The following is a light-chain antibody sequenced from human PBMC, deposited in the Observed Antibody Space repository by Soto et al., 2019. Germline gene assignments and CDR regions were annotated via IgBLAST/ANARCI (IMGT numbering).Light chain of an antibody. CDR3: SSYTSSSTPYV. V-gene: IGLV2-14*01. CDR1: SRDFGGYNY. CDR2: DVS. J-gene: IGLJ1*01. Sequence: QSVLPQPASESRSPGQPNAINKNGNSRDFGGYNYVPLYQQHPGKAPKLMIYDVSNRPSGVSNRFSGSKSGNTASLTISGLQAEDEADYYCSSYTSSSTPYVFGTGTKFTVL.